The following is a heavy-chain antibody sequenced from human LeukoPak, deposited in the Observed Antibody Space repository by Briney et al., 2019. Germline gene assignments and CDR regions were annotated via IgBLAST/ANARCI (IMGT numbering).Heavy chain of an antibody. CDR1: GASVRSNSYY. J-gene: IGHJ4*02. CDR2: IYNNGDT. D-gene: IGHD2-21*01. Sequence: PSETLSLTCAVSGASVRSNSYYWAWIRQPPGKGLEWIGSIYNNGDTYYSPSLKSRVTTSVDTSMNHLSLQLRSVTAGDTAVYYCVSAVNTKGEFWGQGTLVTVSS. CDR3: VSAVNTKGEF. V-gene: IGHV4-39*01.